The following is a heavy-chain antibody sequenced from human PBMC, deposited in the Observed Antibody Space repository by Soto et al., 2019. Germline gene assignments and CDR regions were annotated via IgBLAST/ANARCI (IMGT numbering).Heavy chain of an antibody. J-gene: IGHJ6*03. Sequence: GGSLRLSCAASGFTFSSYAMSWVRQAPGKGLEWVSAISGSGGSTYYADSVKGRFTISRDNSKNTLYLQMNSLRAEDTAVYYCAKPGEYGSYYYYMDVWGKGTTVTVSS. CDR2: ISGSGGST. CDR3: AKPGEYGSYYYYMDV. CDR1: GFTFSSYA. D-gene: IGHD4-17*01. V-gene: IGHV3-23*01.